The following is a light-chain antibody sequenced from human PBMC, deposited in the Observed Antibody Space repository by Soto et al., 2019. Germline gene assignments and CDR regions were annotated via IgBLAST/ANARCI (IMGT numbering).Light chain of an antibody. CDR3: QQSFSFPWT. Sequence: DIQMTQSPSSLSASVGDRVTITCRPSQSISTYLNWYQQKPGKAPKLLIYTASSLQSGVPSRFSGSGSGTDFTLSISSLQPEDFATYYCQQSFSFPWTFGLGTKVEIK. V-gene: IGKV1-39*01. J-gene: IGKJ1*01. CDR1: QSISTY. CDR2: TAS.